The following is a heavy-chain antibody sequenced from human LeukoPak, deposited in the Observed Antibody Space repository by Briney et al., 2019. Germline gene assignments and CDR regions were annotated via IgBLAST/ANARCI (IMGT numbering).Heavy chain of an antibody. Sequence: PGGSLRLSCAASGFTFSGNAMSWVRQAPGKGLEWVSVISGSGGSTYYADSVKGRFNISRDNSKNTLYLQMNSLRAEDTAVYYCAKTPIVGIRGRYFDYWGQGTLVSVSS. CDR3: AKTPIVGIRGRYFDY. V-gene: IGHV3-23*01. CDR1: GFTFSGNA. J-gene: IGHJ4*02. CDR2: ISGSGGST. D-gene: IGHD1-26*01.